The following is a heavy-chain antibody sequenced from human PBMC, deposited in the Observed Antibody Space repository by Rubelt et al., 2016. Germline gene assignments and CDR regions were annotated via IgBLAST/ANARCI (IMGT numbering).Heavy chain of an antibody. D-gene: IGHD3-10*01. CDR2: ISAYNGNT. Sequence: TFTSYGITWVRQAPGQGLEWMGWISAYNGNTNYAQKFQGRVTMTTDTSTNTAYMELRSLTSDDTALYYCARSSTGNAMDVWGQGTTVTVSS. CDR3: ARSSTGNAMDV. J-gene: IGHJ6*02. CDR1: TFTSYG. V-gene: IGHV1-18*01.